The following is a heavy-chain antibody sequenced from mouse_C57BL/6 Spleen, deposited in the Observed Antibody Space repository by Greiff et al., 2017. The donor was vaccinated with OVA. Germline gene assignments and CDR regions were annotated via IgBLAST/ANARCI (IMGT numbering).Heavy chain of an antibody. CDR2: IYPGDGDT. CDR3: ARWDDYDWYFDV. D-gene: IGHD2-4*01. V-gene: IGHV1-80*01. J-gene: IGHJ1*03. CDR1: GYAFSSYW. Sequence: VQLQQSGAELVKPGASVKISCKASGYAFSSYWMNWVKQRPGKGLEWIGQIYPGDGDTNYNGKFKGKATLTADKSSSTAYMPLSSLTSEDSAVYFCARWDDYDWYFDVWGTGTTVTVSS.